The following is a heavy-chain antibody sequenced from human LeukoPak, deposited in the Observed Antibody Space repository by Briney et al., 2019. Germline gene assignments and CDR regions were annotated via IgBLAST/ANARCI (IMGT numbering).Heavy chain of an antibody. D-gene: IGHD3-22*01. V-gene: IGHV4-34*01. CDR2: INHSGTT. CDR3: ARGVKQLARFYFYMDV. Sequence: SETLSLTCGVSGGSFCVYLWNWVRQSPGKGLEWIGEINHSGTTNYNPSLKSRVTISLDRSRNQFSLNLTSVTAADTAVFYCARGVKQLARFYFYMDVWGKGTTVTVSS. CDR1: GGSFCVYL. J-gene: IGHJ6*03.